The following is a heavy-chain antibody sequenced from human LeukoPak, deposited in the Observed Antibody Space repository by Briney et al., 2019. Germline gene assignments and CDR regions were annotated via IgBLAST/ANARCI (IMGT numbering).Heavy chain of an antibody. CDR3: AKDRGRAYCSSTRCYNYGMDV. CDR2: ISYDGSNK. J-gene: IGHJ6*02. V-gene: IGHV3-30*18. CDR1: GFTFRNYG. D-gene: IGHD2-2*01. Sequence: GGSLRLSCAASGFTFRNYGMHWVRQAPGKGLEWVALISYDGSNKYYADSVKGRFTISRDNSKNTLYLQMNSMRTEDTAVYYCAKDRGRAYCSSTRCYNYGMDVWGQGTTVTVAS.